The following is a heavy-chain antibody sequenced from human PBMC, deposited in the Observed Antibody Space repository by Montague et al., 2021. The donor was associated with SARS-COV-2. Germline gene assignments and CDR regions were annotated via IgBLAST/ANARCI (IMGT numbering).Heavy chain of an antibody. D-gene: IGHD4-23*01. V-gene: IGHV4-31*03. CDR3: ASTYGGNLGYYYYYMDV. Sequence: TLSLTCTVSGGSISSGGYYWSWIRQHPGKGLEWIGYIYYSGSTYYNPSLKSRVTISVDTSKNQFSLKLSSVTAADTAVYYCASTYGGNLGYYYYYMDVWGKGTTVTVFS. CDR2: IYYSGST. CDR1: GGSISSGGYY. J-gene: IGHJ6*03.